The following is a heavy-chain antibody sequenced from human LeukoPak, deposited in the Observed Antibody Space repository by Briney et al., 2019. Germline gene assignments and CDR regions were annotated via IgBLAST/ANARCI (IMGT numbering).Heavy chain of an antibody. CDR1: GGSISSYY. CDR3: ARDRLGIAAAGGWFDP. D-gene: IGHD6-13*01. V-gene: IGHV4-4*07. J-gene: IGHJ5*02. CDR2: INTSGST. Sequence: SETLSLTCTVSGGSISSYYWSWIRRPAGKGLEWIGRINTSGSTNYNPSLKSRVTMSVDTSKNQFSLKLSSVTAADTAVYYCARDRLGIAAAGGWFDPWGQGTLVTVSS.